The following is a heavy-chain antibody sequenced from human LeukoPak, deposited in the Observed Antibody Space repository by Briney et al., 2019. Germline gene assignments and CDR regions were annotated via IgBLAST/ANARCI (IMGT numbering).Heavy chain of an antibody. D-gene: IGHD1-26*01. CDR1: GYTFTNYY. V-gene: IGHV1-8*03. J-gene: IGHJ3*02. Sequence: GASVKVSCKASGYTFTNYYIHWVRQATGQGLEWMGWMNPNSGNTGYAQKFQGRVTITRNTSISTAYMELSSLRSEDTAVYYCATVVGHDAFDIWGQGTMVTVSS. CDR3: ATVVGHDAFDI. CDR2: MNPNSGNT.